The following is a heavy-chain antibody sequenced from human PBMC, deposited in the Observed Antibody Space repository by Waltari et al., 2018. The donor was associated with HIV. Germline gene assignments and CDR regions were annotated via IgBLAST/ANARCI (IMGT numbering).Heavy chain of an antibody. CDR2: LYYSGSGTT. CDR3: ARVGMASTVTPRYYGMDV. Sequence: QPQLQESGPGLVRPSETLSLTCHVSGGSFKSTSYYWGWICRPPGKGLEWIGSLYYSGSGTTYYNPSLKSRVTISVEKSKNYLSLRLNSVTAADSAIYYCARVGMASTVTPRYYGMDVWGQGTAVTVS. CDR1: GGSFKSTSYY. V-gene: IGHV4-39*07. D-gene: IGHD4-17*01. J-gene: IGHJ6*02.